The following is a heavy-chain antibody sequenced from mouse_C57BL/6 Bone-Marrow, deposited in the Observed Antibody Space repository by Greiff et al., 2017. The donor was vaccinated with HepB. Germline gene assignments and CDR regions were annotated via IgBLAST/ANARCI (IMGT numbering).Heavy chain of an antibody. Sequence: VKVVESGPGLVAPSQSLPITCTVSGFSLTSYGVHWVRQPPGKGLEWLVVIWSDGSTNYNSALKSRLSISKDNSKSQVFLKMNSLQADDTAMYYCARYSNPYYYAMDYWGQGTSVTVSS. V-gene: IGHV2-6*03. CDR2: IWSDGST. CDR1: GFSLTSYG. CDR3: ARYSNPYYYAMDY. D-gene: IGHD2-5*01. J-gene: IGHJ4*01.